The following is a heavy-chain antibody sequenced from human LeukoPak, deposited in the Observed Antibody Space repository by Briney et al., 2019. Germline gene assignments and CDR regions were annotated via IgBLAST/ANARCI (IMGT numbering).Heavy chain of an antibody. CDR2: IDQDGSKK. D-gene: IGHD6-13*01. V-gene: IGHV3-7*03. CDR1: GFTFSSYW. CDR3: AKVVAAPNIYYYYMDV. Sequence: GGSLRLSCAASGFTFSSYWMTWVRQAPGKGLEWVANIDQDGSKKYYVDSVKGRFTISRDNAKNSLYLQMNSLRAEDTAVYYCAKVVAAPNIYYYYMDVWGKGTTVTVSS. J-gene: IGHJ6*03.